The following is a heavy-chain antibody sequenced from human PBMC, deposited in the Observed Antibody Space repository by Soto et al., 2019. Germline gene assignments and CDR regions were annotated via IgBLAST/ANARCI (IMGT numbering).Heavy chain of an antibody. CDR2: INHRGNT. J-gene: IGHJ5*02. D-gene: IGHD3-22*01. V-gene: IGHV4-34*01. CDR1: GGSFSGFS. Sequence: LALTCAVLGGSFSGFSWSWIRQPPGQGPELSGEINHRGNTDYVPSLMSRVTISVDTSKYQFSLRLSAVTAADKAVYYWARSSGYYTRFDPWGQGTLVTVSS. CDR3: ARSSGYYTRFDP.